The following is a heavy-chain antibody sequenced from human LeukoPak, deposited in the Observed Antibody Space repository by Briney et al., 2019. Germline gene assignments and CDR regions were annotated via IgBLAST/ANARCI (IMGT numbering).Heavy chain of an antibody. CDR2: IYYSGST. CDR3: ARASYGSGNWFDP. D-gene: IGHD3-10*01. Sequence: SQTLSLTCTVSGGSISSGGYYWSWLRHHPGKGLEWIAYIYYSGSTYYNPSLKSRLTMSVDTSQNHFSLNLSSVTAADTAVYYCARASYGSGNWFDPWGQGTLVTVSS. V-gene: IGHV4-31*03. CDR1: GGSISSGGYY. J-gene: IGHJ5*02.